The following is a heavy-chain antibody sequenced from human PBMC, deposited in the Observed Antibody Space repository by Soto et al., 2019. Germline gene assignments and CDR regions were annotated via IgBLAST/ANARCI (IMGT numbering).Heavy chain of an antibody. Sequence: EVQPVESGGGLVQPGGSLRLSCAASGFTFSSYSMNWVRQAPGKGLEWVSYISSSRSTIYYADSVKGRFTISRDNAKNSLYLQMSSLRDEETAVYYCAREGGSLSWFDPWGQGTLVTVSS. J-gene: IGHJ5*02. V-gene: IGHV3-48*02. CDR1: GFTFSSYS. D-gene: IGHD1-26*01. CDR3: AREGGSLSWFDP. CDR2: ISSSRSTI.